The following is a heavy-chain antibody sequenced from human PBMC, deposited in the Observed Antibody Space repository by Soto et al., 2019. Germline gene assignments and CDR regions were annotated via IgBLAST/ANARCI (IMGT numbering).Heavy chain of an antibody. J-gene: IGHJ5*02. Sequence: SETLSLTCSVSGGSISYNSYYWGWIRQPPGKGLEWVGGIFYTGTTYYSPSLKDPFTISVHTSKNSFSLNLTSVTAADTAVYFCARLVVVAPVANAWGQGTLVTVSS. D-gene: IGHD2-2*01. CDR3: ARLVVVAPVANA. V-gene: IGHV4-39*02. CDR1: GGSISYNSYY. CDR2: IFYTGTT.